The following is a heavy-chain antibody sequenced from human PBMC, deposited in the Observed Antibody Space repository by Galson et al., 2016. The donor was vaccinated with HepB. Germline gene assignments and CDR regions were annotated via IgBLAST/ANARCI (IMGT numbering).Heavy chain of an antibody. D-gene: IGHD6-13*01. V-gene: IGHV3-23*01. CDR2: ISGSGGST. Sequence: SLRLSCAASGFTFSSYAMSWVRQAPGTGLEWVSAISGSGGSTYYAASGKGRFTIARDNSKNTLYLQMNSLRAEDTAVYYCAKASSPGYYYGMDVWGQGTTATVSS. CDR1: GFTFSSYA. J-gene: IGHJ6*02. CDR3: AKASSPGYYYGMDV.